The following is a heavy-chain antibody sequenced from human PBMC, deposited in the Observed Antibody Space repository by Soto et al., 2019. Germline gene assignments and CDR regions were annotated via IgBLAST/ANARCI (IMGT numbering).Heavy chain of an antibody. Sequence: QVQLQESGPGLVKPSQTLSLTCTVSGGSISSGGYYWSWIRQHPGKGLEWIGSIYNSGSTYYNPSPPSRATTSADTTKNHFPLKLTSVTAAATAVYYCAQDPAPWGQGTLVTVSS. CDR2: IYNSGST. CDR1: GGSISSGGYY. V-gene: IGHV4-31*03. CDR3: AQDPAP. J-gene: IGHJ5*02.